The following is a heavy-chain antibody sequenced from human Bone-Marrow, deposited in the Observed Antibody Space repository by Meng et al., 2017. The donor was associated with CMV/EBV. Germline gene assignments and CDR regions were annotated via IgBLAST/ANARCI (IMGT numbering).Heavy chain of an antibody. D-gene: IGHD2-2*01. Sequence: ETLSLTCAASGFTFDDYGMSWVRQAPGKGLEWVSGINWNGGSTGYADSVKGRFTISRDNAKNSLYLQMNSLRAEDTALYYCARARLVVPAPYRPHYYYGMDVWGQGPTVTVSS. J-gene: IGHJ6*02. CDR2: INWNGGST. V-gene: IGHV3-20*04. CDR3: ARARLVVPAPYRPHYYYGMDV. CDR1: GFTFDDYG.